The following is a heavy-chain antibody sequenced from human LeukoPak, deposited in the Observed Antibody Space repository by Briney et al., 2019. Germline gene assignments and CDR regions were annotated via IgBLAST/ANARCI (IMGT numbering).Heavy chain of an antibody. J-gene: IGHJ3*02. CDR2: IYYSGST. CDR3: ARDPGYSGYDCAFDI. Sequence: PSDTLSLTCTVSGGFISRYYWSWIRQPPGKGLEWIGYIYYSGSTNYNPSLKSRVTISVDTSKNQFSLKLSSVTAADTAVYYCARDPGYSGYDCAFDIWGQGTMVTVSS. D-gene: IGHD5-12*01. V-gene: IGHV4-59*01. CDR1: GGFISRYY.